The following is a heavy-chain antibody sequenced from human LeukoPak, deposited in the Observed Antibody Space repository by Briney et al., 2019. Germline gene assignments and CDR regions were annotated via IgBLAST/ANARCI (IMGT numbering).Heavy chain of an antibody. J-gene: IGHJ4*02. V-gene: IGHV4-31*03. CDR1: GGSISSGGYY. CDR3: ARVAAKSGYSYDY. D-gene: IGHD3-3*01. CDR2: IYYSGST. Sequence: TLSLTCTVSGGSISSGGYYWCWIRQHPGKGLEWIGYIYYSGSTYYNPSLKSRVTISVDTSKNQFSLKLSSVTAADTAVYYCARVAAKSGYSYDYWGQGTLSPSPQ.